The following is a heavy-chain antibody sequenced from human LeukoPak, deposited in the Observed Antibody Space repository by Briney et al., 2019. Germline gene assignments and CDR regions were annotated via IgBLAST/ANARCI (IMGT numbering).Heavy chain of an antibody. CDR2: IKQDGSEK. D-gene: IGHD3-3*01. Sequence: GRSLRLSCAASGFTFSSYWMSWVRQAPGKGLEWVANIKQDGSEKYYVDSVKGRFTISRDNAKNSLYLQMNSLRAEDTAVYYCARAITYYDFWSGYYHYYYYMDVWGKGTTVTVSS. J-gene: IGHJ6*03. CDR1: GFTFSSYW. CDR3: ARAITYYDFWSGYYHYYYYMDV. V-gene: IGHV3-7*01.